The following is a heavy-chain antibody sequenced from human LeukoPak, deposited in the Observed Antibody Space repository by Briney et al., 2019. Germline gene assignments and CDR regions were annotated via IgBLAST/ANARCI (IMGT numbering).Heavy chain of an antibody. V-gene: IGHV4-61*02. J-gene: IGHJ4*02. CDR3: ARGKRYYYDSSGYYLATHFDY. D-gene: IGHD3-22*01. CDR2: IYTSGST. Sequence: SETLCLTCTVSGGSISSGSYYWIWIRQPAGKGREWIGRIYTSGSTNYNPSLKSRVTISVDTSNNQFSLKLSSVTAADTAVYYCARGKRYYYDSSGYYLATHFDYWGQGTLVTVSS. CDR1: GGSISSGSYY.